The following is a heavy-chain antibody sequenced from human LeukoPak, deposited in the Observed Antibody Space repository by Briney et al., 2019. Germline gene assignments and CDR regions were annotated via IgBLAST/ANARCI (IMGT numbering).Heavy chain of an antibody. CDR3: ASQDIVVVPAATQIDY. CDR2: ISSSSSYI. Sequence: GGSLRLSCAASGFTFSSYSMNWVRQAPGKGLEWVSSISSSSSYIYYAGSVKGRFTISRDNAKNSLYLQMNSLRAEDTAVYYCASQDIVVVPAATQIDYWGQGTLVTVSS. CDR1: GFTFSSYS. J-gene: IGHJ4*02. V-gene: IGHV3-21*01. D-gene: IGHD2-2*01.